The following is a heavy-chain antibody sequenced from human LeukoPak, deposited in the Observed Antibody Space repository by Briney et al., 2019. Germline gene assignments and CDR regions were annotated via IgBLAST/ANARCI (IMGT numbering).Heavy chain of an antibody. CDR1: GFTFSSYY. J-gene: IGHJ4*02. CDR3: ASGGYNWNRLDY. CDR2: IKPDGSEK. D-gene: IGHD1-20*01. V-gene: IGHV3-7*01. Sequence: PGGSLRLSCAGSGFTFSSYYMTWVRQPPGKGPEWVANIKPDGSEKYYMDSVKGRFTISRGNAKNSLYLQMNSLRVDDTAVYYCASGGYNWNRLDYWGQGTLVAVSS.